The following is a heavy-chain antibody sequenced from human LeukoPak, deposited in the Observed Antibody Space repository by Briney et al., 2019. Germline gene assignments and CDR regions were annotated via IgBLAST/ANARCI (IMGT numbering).Heavy chain of an antibody. V-gene: IGHV1-69*05. CDR3: ARDKGDSSGYFPIDY. CDR1: GGTFSSYA. J-gene: IGHJ4*02. CDR2: IIPIFGTA. Sequence: GASVKVSCKASGGTFSSYAISWVRQAPGQGLEWMGGIIPIFGTANYAQKFQGRVTITTDESTSTAYMELSSLRSEDTAVYYCARDKGDSSGYFPIDYWGQGTLVTVSS. D-gene: IGHD3-22*01.